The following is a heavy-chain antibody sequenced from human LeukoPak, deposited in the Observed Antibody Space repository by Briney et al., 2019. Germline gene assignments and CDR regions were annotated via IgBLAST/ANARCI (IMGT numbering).Heavy chain of an antibody. CDR2: VYKTGHT. CDR1: DNSISSFY. J-gene: IGHJ4*02. V-gene: IGHV4-59*08. CDR3: APHRFGEPHFEY. Sequence: SETLSLTCTVSDNSISSFYWSWILQPPGKGLEWIGFVYKTGHTNYNPSLKSRVAISLDGSKSQVSLRLTSVTAADTAVYYCAPHRFGEPHFEYWGRGTLVSVSS. D-gene: IGHD3-10*01.